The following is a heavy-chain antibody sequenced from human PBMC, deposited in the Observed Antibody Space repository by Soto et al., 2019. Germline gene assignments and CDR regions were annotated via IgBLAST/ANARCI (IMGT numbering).Heavy chain of an antibody. CDR1: GGSISSYY. D-gene: IGHD6-13*01. Sequence: SETLSLTRTVSGGSISSYYWSWIRQPPGKGLEWIGYIYYSGSTNYNPSLKSRVTISVDTSKKQFSLKLSSVTAADTAVYYCAREGEQLVLDYWGQGTLVTVS. CDR3: AREGEQLVLDY. V-gene: IGHV4-59*01. CDR2: IYYSGST. J-gene: IGHJ4*02.